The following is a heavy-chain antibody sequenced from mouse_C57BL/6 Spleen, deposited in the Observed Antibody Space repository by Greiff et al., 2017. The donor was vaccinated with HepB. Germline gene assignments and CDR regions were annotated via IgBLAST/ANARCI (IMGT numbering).Heavy chain of an antibody. CDR1: GYTFTDYN. CDR3: AREREPAWFAY. J-gene: IGHJ3*01. CDR2: INPNNGGT. V-gene: IGHV1-22*01. Sequence: VQLQQPGPELVKPGASVKMSCKASGYTFTDYNMHWVKQSHGKSLEWIGYINPNNGGTSYNQKFKGKATLTVNKSSSTAYMELRSRISEDSAVYYCAREREPAWFAYWGQGTLVTVSA.